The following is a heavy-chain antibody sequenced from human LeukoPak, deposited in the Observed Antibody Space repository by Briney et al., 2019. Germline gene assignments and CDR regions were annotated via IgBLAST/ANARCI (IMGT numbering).Heavy chain of an antibody. CDR2: INHSGSA. Sequence: PSETLSLTCAVYGGPFSGYYWSWIRQPPGKGLEWIGEINHSGSANYNPSLKSRVTISVDMSKNQFSLKLSSVTAADTAVYYCARQVREQWLARFDPWGQGTLVTVSS. CDR3: ARQVREQWLARFDP. CDR1: GGPFSGYY. D-gene: IGHD6-19*01. V-gene: IGHV4-34*01. J-gene: IGHJ5*02.